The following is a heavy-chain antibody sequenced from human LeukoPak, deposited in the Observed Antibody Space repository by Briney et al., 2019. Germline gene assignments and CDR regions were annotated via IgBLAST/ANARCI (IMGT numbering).Heavy chain of an antibody. V-gene: IGHV3-64*01. Sequence: PGGSLRLSCAASGFIFSSYAMHWVRQAPGKGLEYVSAISSNGGGTYYANSVKGRFTISRDNSKNTLYLQMGSLRAEDMAVYYCARGSGRTTMITCLGYWGQGTLVTVSS. D-gene: IGHD3-16*01. CDR3: ARGSGRTTMITCLGY. J-gene: IGHJ4*02. CDR2: ISSNGGGT. CDR1: GFIFSSYA.